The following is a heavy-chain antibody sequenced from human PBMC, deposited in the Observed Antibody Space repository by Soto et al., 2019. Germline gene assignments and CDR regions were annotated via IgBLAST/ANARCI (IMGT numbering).Heavy chain of an antibody. CDR2: IYDSGST. CDR1: GGSISSGGYY. V-gene: IGHV4-31*03. CDR3: SRGDIVVVPADKGGWFDP. J-gene: IGHJ5*02. Sequence: QVQLQESGPGLVKPSQTLSLTCTVSGGSISSGGYYWSWIRQHPGKGLEWIGYIYDSGSTYYNPSLMSRVTTPVAPSRHQFCRRLSAVTAADTAVYYCSRGDIVVVPADKGGWFDPWGQGTLVTVSS. D-gene: IGHD2-2*01.